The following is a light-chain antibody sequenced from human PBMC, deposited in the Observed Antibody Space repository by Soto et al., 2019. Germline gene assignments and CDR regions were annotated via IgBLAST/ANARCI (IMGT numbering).Light chain of an antibody. CDR1: QSVLYSSSNKNY. J-gene: IGKJ4*01. CDR3: QQYYSTPPT. CDR2: WAS. V-gene: IGKV4-1*01. Sequence: DIVMTQSPDSLAVSLGERATINCKSSQSVLYSSSNKNYLAWYQQKPGQPPKLLIYWASTRESGVPDRFSGSGSGKDFTLTIVSLQAEDVAVYSCQQYYSTPPTCGGGTKVEIK.